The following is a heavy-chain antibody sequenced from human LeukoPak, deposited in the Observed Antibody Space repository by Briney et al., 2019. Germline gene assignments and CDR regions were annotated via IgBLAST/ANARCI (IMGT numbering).Heavy chain of an antibody. V-gene: IGHV4-39*07. CDR2: IYYSGNT. D-gene: IGHD2-8*02. CDR1: GVSISSSNSY. Sequence: SETLSLTCTVSGVSISSSNSYWGWIRQPPGEGLECIGCIYYSGNTYYNASLKSQVSISIDTSKNQFSLRLSSVTAADTAVYFCARIRPGLVEPYYFDYWGQGTLLTVSS. CDR3: ARIRPGLVEPYYFDY. J-gene: IGHJ4*02.